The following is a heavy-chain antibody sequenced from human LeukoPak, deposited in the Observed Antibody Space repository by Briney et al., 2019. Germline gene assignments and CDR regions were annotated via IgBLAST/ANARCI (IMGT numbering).Heavy chain of an antibody. Sequence: SQTLSLTCAISGDSVSINSAAWNWIRQSPSRGLGWLGRTYYMSKWFNDYAVSVKSRMTIIPDTSTHQFSLHLTSVTPEGMAVYYCVRWWHQQGGLYIWGQGTMVSVSS. CDR2: TYYMSKWFN. J-gene: IGHJ3*02. D-gene: IGHD2-15*01. CDR3: VRWWHQQGGLYI. CDR1: GDSVSINSAA. V-gene: IGHV6-1*01.